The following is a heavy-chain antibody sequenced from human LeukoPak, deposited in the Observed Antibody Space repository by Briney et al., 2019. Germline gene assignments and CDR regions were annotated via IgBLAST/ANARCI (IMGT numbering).Heavy chain of an antibody. J-gene: IGHJ4*02. Sequence: ETLSLTCTVSGGSFSTYYWSWVRQAPGKGLEWVSVISGSGGSTYYADSVKGRFTISRDNSKNTVYLQMNSLRAEDTAVYYCAEGRYDILTDYYSAWGQGTLVTVSS. CDR1: GGSFSTYY. CDR3: AEGRYDILTDYYSA. D-gene: IGHD3-9*01. CDR2: ISGSGGST. V-gene: IGHV3-23*01.